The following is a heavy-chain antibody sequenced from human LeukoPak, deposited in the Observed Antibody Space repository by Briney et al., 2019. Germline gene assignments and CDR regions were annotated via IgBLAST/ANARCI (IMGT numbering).Heavy chain of an antibody. Sequence: SVTVSCKASGGTFSSYAISWVRQAPGQGLEWMGGIIPIFGTANYAQKFQGRVTITADESTSTAYMELSSLRSEDTAVYYCARDRDVLRFLGDSYYYYYGMDVWGQGTTVTVSS. J-gene: IGHJ6*02. CDR2: IIPIFGTA. D-gene: IGHD3-3*01. CDR1: GGTFSSYA. CDR3: ARDRDVLRFLGDSYYYYYGMDV. V-gene: IGHV1-69*13.